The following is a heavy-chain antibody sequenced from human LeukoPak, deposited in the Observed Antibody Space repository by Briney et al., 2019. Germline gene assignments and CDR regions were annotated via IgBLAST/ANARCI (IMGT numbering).Heavy chain of an antibody. CDR1: GFTFSNYA. CDR2: ISGTGGST. V-gene: IGHV3-23*01. Sequence: GGSLRLSCAASGFTFSNYAMSWVRQAPGKGLEWVPSISGTGGSTYYAASVKGRFTISRDNSKNTLYLQINSLRAEDTALYYCAKGQGILVAPAGSYYYHGMDVWGQGTTVTVSS. J-gene: IGHJ6*02. D-gene: IGHD2-2*01. CDR3: AKGQGILVAPAGSYYYHGMDV.